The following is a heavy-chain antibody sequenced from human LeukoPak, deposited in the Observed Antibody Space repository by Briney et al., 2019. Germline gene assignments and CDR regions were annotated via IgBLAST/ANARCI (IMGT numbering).Heavy chain of an antibody. Sequence: GASVKVSCKVSGYTLTELSMHWVRQAPGKGLEWMGGFDPKDGETIYAQKFQGRVTMTEDTSTDTAYMELSSLRSEDTAVYYCATSRLTVTTFFMDYWGQGTLVTVSS. CDR1: GYTLTELS. V-gene: IGHV1-24*01. CDR3: ATSRLTVTTFFMDY. J-gene: IGHJ4*02. CDR2: FDPKDGET. D-gene: IGHD4-17*01.